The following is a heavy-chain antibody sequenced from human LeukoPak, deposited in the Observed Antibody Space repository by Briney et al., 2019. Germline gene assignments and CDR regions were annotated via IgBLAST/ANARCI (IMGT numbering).Heavy chain of an antibody. Sequence: GGPLRLSCAASGFTFSSYDMSWVRQAPGRGRDGVASIRRRVGNTYYGHAVKGRFPISRHNSKNTVYLQMNNMRVHDPAVYYCVRVAGWRWFDLWGQGDLVTVSS. CDR2: IRRRVGNT. J-gene: IGHJ5*02. D-gene: IGHD6-19*01. CDR1: GFTFSSYD. V-gene: IGHV3-23*01. CDR3: VRVAGWRWFDL.